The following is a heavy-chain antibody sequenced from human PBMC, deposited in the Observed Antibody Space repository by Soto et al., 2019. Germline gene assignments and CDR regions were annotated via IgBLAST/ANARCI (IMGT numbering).Heavy chain of an antibody. Sequence: QVQLVESGGGVVQPGRSLRLSCAASGFTFSSYAMDWVRQAPGKGLERVAVISYDGSNKYYADSVKGRFTISKDNSKNTLYLQMNSLRAEDTAVYYCARDTVWLDYWGQGTLVTVSS. D-gene: IGHD3-16*01. CDR2: ISYDGSNK. V-gene: IGHV3-30-3*01. CDR3: ARDTVWLDY. CDR1: GFTFSSYA. J-gene: IGHJ4*02.